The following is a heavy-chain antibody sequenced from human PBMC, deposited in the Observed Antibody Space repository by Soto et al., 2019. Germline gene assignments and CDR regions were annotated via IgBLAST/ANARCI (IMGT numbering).Heavy chain of an antibody. CDR1: GFTFDDNA. CDR3: VKDESINWYSGHFRH. Sequence: GGSLRLSCAVSGFTFDDNAMHWVRQAPEKGLELVSGINWNSGSIGYGDSVKGRFAISRDNAKNSLHLQMNSLSAEDTAFYYCVKDESINWYSGHFRHWGQGTLVTVSS. CDR2: INWNSGSI. J-gene: IGHJ1*01. D-gene: IGHD6-13*01. V-gene: IGHV3-9*01.